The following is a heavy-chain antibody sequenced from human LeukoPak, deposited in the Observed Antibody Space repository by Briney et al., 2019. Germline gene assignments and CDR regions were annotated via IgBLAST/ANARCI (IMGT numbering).Heavy chain of an antibody. Sequence: GRSLRLSCAASGFTFSNSAMHWVRQAPDKGLEWVAVISDDGNDKYYADSVKGRFTISRDNSKNTLYLQMNSLRSEDTAVYFCGIDRAQGGTTDFEYWGQGELVTVSS. CDR1: GFTFSNSA. J-gene: IGHJ4*02. CDR2: ISDDGNDK. D-gene: IGHD1-7*01. V-gene: IGHV3-30*04. CDR3: GIDRAQGGTTDFEY.